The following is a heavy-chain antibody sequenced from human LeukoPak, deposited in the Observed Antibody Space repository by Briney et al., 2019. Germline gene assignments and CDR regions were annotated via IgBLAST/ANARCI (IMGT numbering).Heavy chain of an antibody. D-gene: IGHD5-12*01. J-gene: IGHJ4*02. CDR2: ISWNSGNM. CDR1: GFTFSSYG. V-gene: IGHV3-9*03. Sequence: GGSLRLSCAASGFTFSSYGMSWVRQAPGKGLEWVSGISWNSGNMGYADPVKGRFTISRDNAKSSLYLQMNSLRTEDMALYYCAKDGLSGYSGGVIDYWGRGTLVTVSS. CDR3: AKDGLSGYSGGVIDY.